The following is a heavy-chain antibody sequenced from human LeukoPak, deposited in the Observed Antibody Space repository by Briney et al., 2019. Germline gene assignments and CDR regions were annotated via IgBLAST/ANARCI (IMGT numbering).Heavy chain of an antibody. CDR1: GGSIRSSSYY. CDR2: IYHSGST. J-gene: IGHJ4*02. CDR3: ARDRSAIYYDSSGYYPKDYFDY. Sequence: PSKTLSLTCTVSGGSIRSSSYYWAWIRQPPGKGLEWIGSIYHSGSTHYNPSLKSRLTISVDTSKNHFSLKLSSVTAADTAVYFCARDRSAIYYDSSGYYPKDYFDYWGQGTLVTVSS. V-gene: IGHV4-39*02. D-gene: IGHD3-22*01.